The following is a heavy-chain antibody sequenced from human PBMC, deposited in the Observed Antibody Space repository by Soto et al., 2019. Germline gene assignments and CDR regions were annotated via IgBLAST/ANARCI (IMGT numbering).Heavy chain of an antibody. CDR3: ARSLTYYYDSSGYSPNWFDP. D-gene: IGHD3-22*01. CDR1: GGSISSSSYY. V-gene: IGHV4-39*01. CDR2: IYYSGST. Sequence: PSETLSLTCTVSGGSISSSSYYWGWIRQPPGKGLEWIGSIYYSGSTYYNPSLKSRVTISVDTSKNQFSLKLSSVTAADTAVYYCARSLTYYYDSSGYSPNWFDPWGQGTLVTVSS. J-gene: IGHJ5*02.